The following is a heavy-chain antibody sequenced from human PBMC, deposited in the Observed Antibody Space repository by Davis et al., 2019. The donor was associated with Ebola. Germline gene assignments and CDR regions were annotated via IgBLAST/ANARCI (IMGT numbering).Heavy chain of an antibody. V-gene: IGHV4-30-2*03. D-gene: IGHD3-22*01. CDR2: MYYTGST. Sequence: MPSETLSLTCAVSGGSISSGGYSWSWIRQPPGKGLEWIGSMYYTGSTYDNPSLKSRVTISVDTSKNQFSLKLSSVTASDTALYYCARLNPYDNRGYYSFPHKVDYWGQGTLVTVSS. CDR1: GGSISSGGYS. CDR3: ARLNPYDNRGYYSFPHKVDY. J-gene: IGHJ4*02.